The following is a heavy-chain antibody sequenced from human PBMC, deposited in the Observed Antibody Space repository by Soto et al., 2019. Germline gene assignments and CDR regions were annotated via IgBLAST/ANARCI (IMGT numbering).Heavy chain of an antibody. V-gene: IGHV3-30-3*01. Sequence: GGSLRLSCAASGFTFSSYAMHWVRQAPGKGLEWVAVISYDGSNKYYADSVKGRFTISRDNSKNTLYLQMNSLRAEDTAVYYCARGGYCGGDCYSSVSYYYGMDVWGQGTTVTVSS. CDR1: GFTFSSYA. J-gene: IGHJ6*02. CDR3: ARGGYCGGDCYSSVSYYYGMDV. CDR2: ISYDGSNK. D-gene: IGHD2-21*02.